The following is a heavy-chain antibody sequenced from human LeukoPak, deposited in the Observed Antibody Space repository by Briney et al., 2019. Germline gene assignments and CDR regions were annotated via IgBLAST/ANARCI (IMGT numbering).Heavy chain of an antibody. V-gene: IGHV4-39*07. Sequence: SETLSLTCTVSGGSISSSSYYWGWIRQPPGKGLEWIGSIYYSGSTYYNPSLKSRVTISVATSKNQFSLKLSSVTAADTAVYYCASYSGYDLGGENWFDPWGQGTLVTVSS. CDR2: IYYSGST. CDR1: GGSISSSSYY. CDR3: ASYSGYDLGGENWFDP. D-gene: IGHD5-12*01. J-gene: IGHJ5*02.